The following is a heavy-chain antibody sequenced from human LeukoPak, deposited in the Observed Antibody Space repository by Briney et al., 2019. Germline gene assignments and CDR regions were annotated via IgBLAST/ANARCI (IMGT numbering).Heavy chain of an antibody. Sequence: SQTLSLTCAISGDSVSSNSAAWTWIRQSPSRGLEWLGRTYYRSKWYNDYAESVKSRITINPDTSKNQFSLQLNSVTPEDTAVYYCARGGGIAAASNWFDPWGQGTLVTVSS. CDR1: GDSVSSNSAA. CDR3: ARGGGIAAASNWFDP. D-gene: IGHD6-13*01. CDR2: TYYRSKWYN. V-gene: IGHV6-1*01. J-gene: IGHJ5*02.